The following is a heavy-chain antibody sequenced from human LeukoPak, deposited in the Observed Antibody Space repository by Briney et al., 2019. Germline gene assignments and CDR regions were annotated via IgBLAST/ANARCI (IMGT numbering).Heavy chain of an antibody. J-gene: IGHJ4*02. V-gene: IGHV3-23*01. CDR1: GFTFSSHA. CDR2: ISGSGGST. D-gene: IGHD3-22*01. Sequence: GGSLRLSCAASGFTFSSHAMSWVRQAPGKGLEWVSAISGSGGSTYYADSVKGRFTIFRDNSNNTLYLQMNSLRAEATAVYYCAESTYYSDSSGYKSGDYYFDYWGQGTLVTVSS. CDR3: AESTYYSDSSGYKSGDYYFDY.